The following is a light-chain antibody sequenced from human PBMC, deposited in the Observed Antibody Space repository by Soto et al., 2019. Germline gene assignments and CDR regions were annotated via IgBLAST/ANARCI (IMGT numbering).Light chain of an antibody. CDR2: AAS. CDR1: HGISSC. V-gene: IGKV1-12*01. CDR3: QQSNSLPRT. J-gene: IGKJ1*01. Sequence: DIQMIQSPSSVSASVGDRVTITCRPSHGISSCLPWYQQKPGKAPKLLIYAASSLQRGVPSRFSGSGSGTDYTLTISSLQPEDFATYYCQQSNSLPRTFGQGTKVDIK.